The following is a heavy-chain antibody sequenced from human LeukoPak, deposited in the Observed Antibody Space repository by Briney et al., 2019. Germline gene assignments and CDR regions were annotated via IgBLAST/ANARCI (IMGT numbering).Heavy chain of an antibody. V-gene: IGHV3-23*01. J-gene: IGHJ4*02. CDR1: GFTFSSYA. CDR2: INGSGGST. CDR3: ARGDYYDSSGYYGY. Sequence: GGSLRLSCAASGFTFSSYAMSWVRQAPGKGLEWVSAINGSGGSTYYADSVKGRFTISRDNSKNTLYLQMNSLRDEDTAVYYCARGDYYDSSGYYGYWGQGTLVTVSS. D-gene: IGHD3-22*01.